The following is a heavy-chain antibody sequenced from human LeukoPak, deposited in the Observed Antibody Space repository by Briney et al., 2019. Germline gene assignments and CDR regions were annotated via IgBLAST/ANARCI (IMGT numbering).Heavy chain of an antibody. CDR3: AKATMVRGVITAFDI. Sequence: GGSLRLSCAASGFTFDDYAMHWVRQAPGKGLEWVSGISWNSGSIGYADSVKGRFTISRDNAKNSLYLQMNSLRAEDMALYYRAKATMVRGVITAFDIWGQGTMVTVSS. CDR1: GFTFDDYA. J-gene: IGHJ3*02. V-gene: IGHV3-9*03. CDR2: ISWNSGSI. D-gene: IGHD3-10*01.